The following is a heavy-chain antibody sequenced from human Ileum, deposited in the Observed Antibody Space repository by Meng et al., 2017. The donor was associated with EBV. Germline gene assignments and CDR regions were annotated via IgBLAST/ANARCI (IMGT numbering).Heavy chain of an antibody. Sequence: QLQLVQSGAEVTKPXXXXRSXXKASGYTFTHHGISWIRQAPGQGLEWMGRINPNSGGANYAQKFQGRVTMTTDTSTSTAYMELRSLRSDDTAVYYCAASSSSWYQNWFDPWGHGTLVTVYS. D-gene: IGHD6-13*01. V-gene: IGHV1-18*01. CDR2: INPNSGGA. J-gene: IGHJ5*02. CDR1: GYTFTHHG. CDR3: AASSSSWYQNWFDP.